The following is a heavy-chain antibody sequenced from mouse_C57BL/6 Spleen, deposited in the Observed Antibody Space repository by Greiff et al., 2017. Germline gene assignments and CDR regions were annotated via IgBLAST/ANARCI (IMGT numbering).Heavy chain of an antibody. CDR2: IDPENGDT. D-gene: IGHD3-1*01. V-gene: IGHV14-4*01. J-gene: IGHJ2*01. Sequence: VHVKQSGAELVRPGASVKLSCTASGFNIKDDYMHWVKQRPEQGLEWIGWIDPENGDTEYAPKFQGKATITADTSSNTAYLQLSSLTTEDTAVYYCTTLTTGDWGQGTTLTVSS. CDR3: TTLTTGD. CDR1: GFNIKDDY.